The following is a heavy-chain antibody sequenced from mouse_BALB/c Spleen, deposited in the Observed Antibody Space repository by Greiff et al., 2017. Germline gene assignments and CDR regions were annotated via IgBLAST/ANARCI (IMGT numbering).Heavy chain of an antibody. J-gene: IGHJ1*01. Sequence: VQLQQSGAELARPGASVKLSCKASGYTFTSYWMQWVKQRPGQGLEWIGAIYPGDGDTRYTQKFKGKATLTADKSSSTAYMQLSSLASEDSAVYYCARDYGGYFDVWGAGTTVTVSS. V-gene: IGHV1-87*01. CDR3: ARDYGGYFDV. D-gene: IGHD1-1*01. CDR1: GYTFTSYW. CDR2: IYPGDGDT.